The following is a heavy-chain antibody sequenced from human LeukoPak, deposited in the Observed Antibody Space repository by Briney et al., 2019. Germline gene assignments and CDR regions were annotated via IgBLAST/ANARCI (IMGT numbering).Heavy chain of an antibody. D-gene: IGHD1-26*01. Sequence: PSETLSLTCAVYGGSFSGYYWSWIRQPPGKGLEWIGSIYYSGSTYYNPSLKSRVTISVDTSKNQFSLKLSSVTAADTAVYYCASVRYSGSLAFDYWGQGTLVTVSS. CDR2: IYYSGST. V-gene: IGHV4-34*01. CDR3: ASVRYSGSLAFDY. J-gene: IGHJ4*02. CDR1: GGSFSGYY.